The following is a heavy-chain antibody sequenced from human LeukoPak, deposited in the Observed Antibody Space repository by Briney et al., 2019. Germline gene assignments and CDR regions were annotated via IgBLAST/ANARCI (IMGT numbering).Heavy chain of an antibody. CDR3: VRDSGNYYDLDY. Sequence: GGSLRLSCSASGFTFSNYAMHWVRQAPGKGLEYVSGISTNGGRTYYADALKGKFSISRDNSKNTLYLQMSSLRVEDTAVYYCVRDSGNYYDLDYWGQGTLVTVSS. D-gene: IGHD1-26*01. V-gene: IGHV3-64D*09. J-gene: IGHJ4*02. CDR2: ISTNGGRT. CDR1: GFTFSNYA.